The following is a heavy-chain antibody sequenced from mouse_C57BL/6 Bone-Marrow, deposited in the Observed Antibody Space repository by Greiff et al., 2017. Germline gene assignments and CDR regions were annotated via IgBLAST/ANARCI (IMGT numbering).Heavy chain of an antibody. J-gene: IGHJ3*01. CDR1: GFTFSSYG. Sequence: DVQLVESGGDLVKPGGSLKLSCAASGFTFSSYGMSWVRQTPDKRLEWVATISSGGSYTYYPDSVKGRFTISRDNAKNTLYLQMSSLKSEDTAMYYCARHGYYDYDLAWFAYWGQGTLVTVSA. V-gene: IGHV5-6*01. D-gene: IGHD2-4*01. CDR3: ARHGYYDYDLAWFAY. CDR2: ISSGGSYT.